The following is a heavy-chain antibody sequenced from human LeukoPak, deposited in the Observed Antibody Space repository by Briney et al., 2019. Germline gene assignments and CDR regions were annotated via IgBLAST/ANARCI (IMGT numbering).Heavy chain of an antibody. Sequence: GGSLRLSCAASGFTFSSCAMSWVRQAPGEGLEWVSAISGSGGSTYYADSVKGRFTISRDNSKNTLYLQMNSLRAEDTAVYYCAKDPTDFDSSGQTYFDYWGQGTLVTVSS. D-gene: IGHD3-22*01. CDR3: AKDPTDFDSSGQTYFDY. J-gene: IGHJ4*02. CDR1: GFTFSSCA. CDR2: ISGSGGST. V-gene: IGHV3-23*01.